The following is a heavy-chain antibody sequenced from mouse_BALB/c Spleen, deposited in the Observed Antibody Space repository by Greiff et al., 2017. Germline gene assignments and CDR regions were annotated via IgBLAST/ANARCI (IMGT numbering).Heavy chain of an antibody. D-gene: IGHD1-1*01. V-gene: IGHV1-31*01. CDR2: INPYNGAT. CDR1: GYSFTGYY. J-gene: IGHJ4*01. CDR3: ARGLLNPMDY. Sequence: EVMLVESGPELVKPGASVKISCKASGYSFTGYYMHWVKQSHVKSLEWIGRINPYNGATSYNQNFKDKASLTVDKSSSTAYMELHSLTSEDSAVYYCARGLLNPMDYWGQGTSVTVSS.